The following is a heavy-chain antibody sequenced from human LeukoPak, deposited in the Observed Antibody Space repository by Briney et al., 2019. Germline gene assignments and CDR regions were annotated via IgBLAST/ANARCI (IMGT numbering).Heavy chain of an antibody. CDR3: ARLRNYCDY. CDR2: IYSSGST. J-gene: IGHJ4*02. V-gene: IGHV4-59*01. D-gene: IGHD4-17*01. CDR1: GGSITSYY. Sequence: PSETLSLTCTVSGGSITSYYWTWMRQPPGKGLEWIGYIYSSGSTKYNPSLESRVTISIDTSKNQFSLKLSSVTTADTAVYYCARLRNYCDYWGQGTLVTVSS.